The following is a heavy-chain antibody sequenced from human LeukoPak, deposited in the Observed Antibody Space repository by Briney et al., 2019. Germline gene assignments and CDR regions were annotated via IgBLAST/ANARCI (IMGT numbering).Heavy chain of an antibody. V-gene: IGHV3-33*01. CDR3: ARERDAYGAIDY. J-gene: IGHJ4*02. Sequence: GGSLRLSCAASGFTFSSYGMHWVRQAPGKGLEWVAVIWYDGSNKYYADSVKGRFTISRDNSKNTLYLQMNSLRAEDTAVHYCARERDAYGAIDYWGQGTLVTVSS. D-gene: IGHD5-24*01. CDR2: IWYDGSNK. CDR1: GFTFSSYG.